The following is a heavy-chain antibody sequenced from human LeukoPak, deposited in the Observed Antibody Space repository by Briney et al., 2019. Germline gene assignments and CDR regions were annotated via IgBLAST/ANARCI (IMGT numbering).Heavy chain of an antibody. V-gene: IGHV3-7*01. Sequence: GGSLRLSCSASGFTFSSYWVTWVRQAPGKGLEWVANVKQDGSGKNYVDSVKGRFTISRDNAKNSLYLQMNSLRVDDTAVYYCARGHRAWSYWGQGTLVTVSS. D-gene: IGHD3-3*01. J-gene: IGHJ4*02. CDR2: VKQDGSGK. CDR3: ARGHRAWSY. CDR1: GFTFSSYW.